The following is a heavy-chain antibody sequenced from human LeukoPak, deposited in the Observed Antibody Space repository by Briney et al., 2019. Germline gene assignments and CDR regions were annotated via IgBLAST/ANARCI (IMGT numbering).Heavy chain of an antibody. D-gene: IGHD3-22*01. CDR3: ARERTSGYSYYFYY. V-gene: IGHV4-59*01. Sequence: PSETLSLTCTVAGGSISSYYWSWTRQPPGKGLEWIGYISYSGSTNYDPSLKSRVTISVDTSKNQFSLKLSSVTAADTAVYYCARERTSGYSYYFYYWGQGTLVTVSS. J-gene: IGHJ4*02. CDR1: GGSISSYY. CDR2: ISYSGST.